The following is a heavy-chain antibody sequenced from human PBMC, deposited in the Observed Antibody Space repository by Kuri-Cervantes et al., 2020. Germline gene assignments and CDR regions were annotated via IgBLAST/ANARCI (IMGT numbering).Heavy chain of an antibody. V-gene: IGHV1-18*01. Sequence: ASVKVSCKASGYTFTSYGISWVRQAPGQGLEWMGWISVFNGNTNYAQKLQGRVTMTTDTSTTTAYMELRSLTSDDTAVYYCAREGTRYCGGDCYPSGESEFDYWGQGTLVTVSS. CDR2: ISVFNGNT. CDR1: GYTFTSYG. J-gene: IGHJ4*02. CDR3: AREGTRYCGGDCYPSGESEFDY. D-gene: IGHD2-21*02.